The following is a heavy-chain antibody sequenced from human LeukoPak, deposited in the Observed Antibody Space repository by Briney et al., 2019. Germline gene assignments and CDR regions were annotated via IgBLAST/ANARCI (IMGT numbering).Heavy chain of an antibody. D-gene: IGHD3-22*01. V-gene: IGHV1-69*05. CDR3: ATGSGMSYYYDSSGYSFDY. CDR2: IIPIFGTA. CDR1: GGTFRSYA. J-gene: IGHJ4*02. Sequence: SVKVSCKASGGTFRSYAISWVRQAPGQGLEWMGRIIPIFGTANYAQKFQGRVTITTDESTSTAYMELSSLRSEDTAVYYCATGSGMSYYYDSSGYSFDYWGQGTLVTVSS.